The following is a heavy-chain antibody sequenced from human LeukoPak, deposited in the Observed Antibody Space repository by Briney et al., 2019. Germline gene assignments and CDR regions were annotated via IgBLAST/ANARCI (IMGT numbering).Heavy chain of an antibody. J-gene: IGHJ4*02. Sequence: SVKVSCKASGGTFISYAISWVRQARGQGREWMGGIIPIFGIANYAQKFQGRVTITTDESTSTAYMELSSLRSEDTAVYYCARAHRYYDFWSGYPDYWGQGTLVTVSS. CDR2: IIPIFGIA. CDR1: GGTFISYA. CDR3: ARAHRYYDFWSGYPDY. D-gene: IGHD3-3*01. V-gene: IGHV1-69*05.